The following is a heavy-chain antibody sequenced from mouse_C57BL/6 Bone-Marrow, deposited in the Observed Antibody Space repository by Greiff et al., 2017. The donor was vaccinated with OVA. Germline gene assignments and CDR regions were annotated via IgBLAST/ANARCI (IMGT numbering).Heavy chain of an antibody. CDR3: ARRGSDWYFDV. CDR2: IYPRSGNT. D-gene: IGHD1-1*02. CDR1: GYTFTSYG. Sequence: LVESGAELARPGASVKLSCKASGYTFTSYGISWVKQRTGQGLEWIGEIYPRSGNTYYNEKFKGKATLTADKSSSTAYMELRSLTSEDSAVYFCARRGSDWYFDVWGTGTTVTVSS. J-gene: IGHJ1*03. V-gene: IGHV1-81*01.